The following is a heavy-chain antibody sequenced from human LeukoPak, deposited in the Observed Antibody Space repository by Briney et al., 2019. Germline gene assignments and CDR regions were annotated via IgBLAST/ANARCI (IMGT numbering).Heavy chain of an antibody. CDR3: ARLDYGETGYYFDY. CDR1: GVSISSSSYY. Sequence: PSETLSLTCTVSGVSISSSSYYWGWIRQPPGKGLEWIGSIYYSGSTYYNPSLKSRVTISVDTSKNQFSLKLSSVTAADTAVYYCARLDYGETGYYFDYWGQGTLVTVSS. V-gene: IGHV4-39*01. CDR2: IYYSGST. D-gene: IGHD4-17*01. J-gene: IGHJ4*02.